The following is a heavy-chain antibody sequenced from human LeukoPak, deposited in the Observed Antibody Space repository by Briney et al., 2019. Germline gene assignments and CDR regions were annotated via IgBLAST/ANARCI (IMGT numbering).Heavy chain of an antibody. D-gene: IGHD6-19*01. CDR3: AKDKIRYIAVAGTGLGY. V-gene: IGHV3-30*02. CDR2: IRYDGSNK. CDR1: GFTFSSYG. J-gene: IGHJ4*02. Sequence: GGSLRLSCAASGFTFSSYGMHWVRQAPGKGLEWVAFIRYDGSNKYYADSVKGRFTISRDNSKNTLYLQMNSLRAEDTAVYYCAKDKIRYIAVAGTGLGYWGQGTLVTVSS.